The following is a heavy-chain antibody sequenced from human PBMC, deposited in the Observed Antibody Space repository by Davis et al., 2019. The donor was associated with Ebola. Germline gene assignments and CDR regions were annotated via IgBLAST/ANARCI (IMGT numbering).Heavy chain of an antibody. J-gene: IGHJ5*02. CDR2: INHSGST. Sequence: ESLKISCAASGFTFSSYSMNWVRQAPGKGLEWIGEINHSGSTNYNPSLKSRVTISVDTSKNQFSLKLSSVTAADTAVYYCARASPIVVVPAAIVWFDPWGQGTLVTVSS. D-gene: IGHD2-2*01. V-gene: IGHV4-34*01. CDR3: ARASPIVVVPAAIVWFDP. CDR1: GFTFSSYS.